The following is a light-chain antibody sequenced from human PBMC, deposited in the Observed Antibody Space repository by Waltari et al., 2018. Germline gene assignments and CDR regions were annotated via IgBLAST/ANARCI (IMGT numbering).Light chain of an antibody. CDR2: GVT. CDR3: TSCTTSATWV. Sequence: TISCTGTSSDVGTYNYVSWYQHHPGKAPKLVIYGVTNRPSGVSNRFSGSKSGNTASLTISGLQAEDEADYHCTSCTTSATWVFGGGTKLTVL. CDR1: SSDVGTYNY. J-gene: IGLJ3*02. V-gene: IGLV2-14*01.